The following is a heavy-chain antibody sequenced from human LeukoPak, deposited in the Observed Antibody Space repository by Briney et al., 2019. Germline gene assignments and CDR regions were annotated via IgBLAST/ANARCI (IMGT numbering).Heavy chain of an antibody. D-gene: IGHD4-17*01. Sequence: SVKVSCKASGGTFSIYAISWVRQAPGQGLEWMGGIIPIFGTANYAQKFQGRVTITADESTSTAYIELSSLRSEDTAVYYYARDPYYGDYMGVFDYWGQGTLVTVSS. CDR1: GGTFSIYA. CDR3: ARDPYYGDYMGVFDY. V-gene: IGHV1-69*01. J-gene: IGHJ4*02. CDR2: IIPIFGTA.